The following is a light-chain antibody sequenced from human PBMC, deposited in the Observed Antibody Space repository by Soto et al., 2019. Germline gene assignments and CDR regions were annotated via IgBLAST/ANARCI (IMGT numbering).Light chain of an antibody. CDR2: SAS. CDR1: QTIGRY. J-gene: IGKJ4*01. V-gene: IGKV1-39*01. Sequence: DIQMTQSPSSLSASIGDRVTITCRASQTIGRYLNWYQQKPGKAPKLLIYSASGGVPSRFSGGGSGTELTLTISSLQPEDSATYYCQQSYTHPLSFGGGTKVDIK. CDR3: QQSYTHPLS.